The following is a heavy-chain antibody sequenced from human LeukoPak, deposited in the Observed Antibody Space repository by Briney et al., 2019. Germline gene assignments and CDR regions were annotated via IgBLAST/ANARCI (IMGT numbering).Heavy chain of an antibody. V-gene: IGHV3-15*01. Sequence: MTGGSLRLSCAASGFTFSSYSMSWVRQAPGKGLEWVGRIKSKTDGGTTDYAAPVKGRFTISRDDSKNTLYLQMNSLKTEDTAVYYCTTGGTVTFDYWGQGTLVTVSS. CDR1: GFTFSSYS. D-gene: IGHD4-17*01. CDR3: TTGGTVTFDY. CDR2: IKSKTDGGTT. J-gene: IGHJ4*02.